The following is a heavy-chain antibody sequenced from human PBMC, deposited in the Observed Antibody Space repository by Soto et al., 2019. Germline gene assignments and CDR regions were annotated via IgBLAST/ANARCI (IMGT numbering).Heavy chain of an antibody. V-gene: IGHV4-34*01. D-gene: IGHD2-8*01. CDR1: GGSFIGYY. CDR2: INHSGST. J-gene: IGHJ6*03. CDR3: ATHGDYYYYYMDV. Sequence: SETLSLTCAVYGGSFIGYYWSWIRQPPGKGLEWIGEINHSGSTNYNPSLKSRVTISVDTSKNQFSLKLSSVTAADTAVYYCATHGDYYYYYMDVWGKGTTVTVSS.